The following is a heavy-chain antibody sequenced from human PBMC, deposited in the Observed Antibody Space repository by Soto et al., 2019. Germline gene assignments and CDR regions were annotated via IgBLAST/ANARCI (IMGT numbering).Heavy chain of an antibody. V-gene: IGHV4-30-2*01. J-gene: IGHJ4*02. CDR2: IFPSGTT. CDR3: ARSREFDY. Sequence: SETLSLTCGVSGGSLSGATYSWNWIRQPPGKGLEWIGYIFPSGTTYYNPSLKSRVTISIDVSKNQFSLSLRSFTAADTAVYYCARSREFDYWSQGTLVTVSS. CDR1: GGSLSGATYS.